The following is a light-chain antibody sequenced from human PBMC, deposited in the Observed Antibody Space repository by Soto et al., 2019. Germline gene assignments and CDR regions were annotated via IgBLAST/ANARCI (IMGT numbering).Light chain of an antibody. Sequence: QSALTQPPSASGSPGQSVTISCTGTSSDVGGYNYVSWYQQHPGKAPKLMIYEVSKRPSGVPDRVSGSKSGNTASLTVSGLEAEDEADYYRSSYAGSTYVVFGGGTQLTVL. V-gene: IGLV2-8*01. CDR2: EVS. J-gene: IGLJ2*01. CDR3: SSYAGSTYVV. CDR1: SSDVGGYNY.